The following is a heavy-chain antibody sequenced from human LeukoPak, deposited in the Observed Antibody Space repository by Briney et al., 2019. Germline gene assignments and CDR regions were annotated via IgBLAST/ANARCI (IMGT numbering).Heavy chain of an antibody. J-gene: IGHJ5*02. D-gene: IGHD3-16*01. CDR1: GLTFSTYG. Sequence: GGSLRLSCAASGLTFSTYGMSWVRQAPGKGLDWVSAISGSGDTTYFADSVKGRFTISRDNSKNTLYLQVNSLRAEDTAVYYCAKDDGLIMFSSWGQGTLVTVSS. V-gene: IGHV3-23*01. CDR2: ISGSGDTT. CDR3: AKDDGLIMFSS.